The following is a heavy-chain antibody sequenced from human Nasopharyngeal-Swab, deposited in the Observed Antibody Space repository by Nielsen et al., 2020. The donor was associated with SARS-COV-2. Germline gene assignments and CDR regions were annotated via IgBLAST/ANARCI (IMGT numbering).Heavy chain of an antibody. Sequence: SVKVSCKASGGTFIIYASSCVRQSPGQLLEWVGGISPIFGTANYAQKFQRRVTITADNSTSTAYMELSSLRFEDTAVYYCAREESIRGYSGYDPYYMDVWGKGTTVTVSS. J-gene: IGHJ6*03. CDR2: ISPIFGTA. V-gene: IGHV1-69*06. CDR3: AREESIRGYSGYDPYYMDV. D-gene: IGHD5-12*01. CDR1: GGTFIIYA.